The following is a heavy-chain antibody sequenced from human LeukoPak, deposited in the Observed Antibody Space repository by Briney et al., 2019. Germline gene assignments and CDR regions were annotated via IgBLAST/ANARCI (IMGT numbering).Heavy chain of an antibody. D-gene: IGHD5-12*01. CDR3: VKDVSRYSGYDSTFDY. V-gene: IGHV3-64D*06. J-gene: IGHJ4*02. Sequence: PGGSLRLSCSASGFTFSSYAMHWVRQAPGKGLEYVSAISSNGGSTYYADSVKGRFTISRDNSKNTLYLQMSSLRVEDTAVYYCVKDVSRYSGYDSTFDYWGQGTLVTVSS. CDR1: GFTFSSYA. CDR2: ISSNGGST.